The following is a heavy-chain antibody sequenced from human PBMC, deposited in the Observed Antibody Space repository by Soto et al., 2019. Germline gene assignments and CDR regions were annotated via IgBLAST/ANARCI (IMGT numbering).Heavy chain of an antibody. CDR3: AIARIHIGAKIPSYYFDY. V-gene: IGHV1-18*01. J-gene: IGHJ4*02. D-gene: IGHD5-12*01. CDR2: ISAYNGNT. Sequence: ASVKVACKAACYTFTTYCTSWVPQAPRQGLEWKGWISAYNGNTNYAQKLQGSVTMTTDTSTPTASMALRSLRSDDTAVYYCAIARIHIGAKIPSYYFDYWGQGALITVS. CDR1: CYTFTTYC.